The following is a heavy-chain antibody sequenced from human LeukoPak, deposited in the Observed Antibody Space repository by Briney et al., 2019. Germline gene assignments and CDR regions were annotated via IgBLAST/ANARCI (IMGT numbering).Heavy chain of an antibody. J-gene: IGHJ5*02. V-gene: IGHV3-7*01. CDR3: AREVAARRLGSWIDP. Sequence: GGSLRLSCAASGFTFSSYWMSWVRQASGEGLEWVANIKQDGSEKYYVDFVKGRFTISRDNAKNSLYLQMNSLTAEDTAVYYCAREVAARRLGSWIDPWGQGTLVTVSS. D-gene: IGHD6-6*01. CDR1: GFTFSSYW. CDR2: IKQDGSEK.